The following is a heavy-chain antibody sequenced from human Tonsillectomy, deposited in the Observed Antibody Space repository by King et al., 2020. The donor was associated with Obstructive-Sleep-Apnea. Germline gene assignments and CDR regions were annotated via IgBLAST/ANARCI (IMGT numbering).Heavy chain of an antibody. CDR2: MNPNSGNT. V-gene: IGHV1-8*01. CDR1: GYTFTSYE. D-gene: IGHD5-18*01. CDR3: ARGEGYGPPYDFHYYAMDV. Sequence: QLVQSGAEVKKPGASVTVSCKASGYTFTSYEINWVRQATGQGLEWMGWMNPNSGNTGYAQKFQGRVTMTRNTSISTAYMELSSLRSGDTAVYYCARGEGYGPPYDFHYYAMDVWGQGTTVTVSS. J-gene: IGHJ6*02.